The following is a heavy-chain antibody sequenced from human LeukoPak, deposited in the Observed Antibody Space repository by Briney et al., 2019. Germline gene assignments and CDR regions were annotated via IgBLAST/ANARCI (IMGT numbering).Heavy chain of an antibody. J-gene: IGHJ4*02. CDR3: ARYCSGGSCYPQGAVDY. V-gene: IGHV5-51*01. CDR2: IYPGDSDT. Sequence: GESLKISCKGSGYSFTSNWIGWVRQMPGKGLEWMGIIYPGDSDTRYSPSFQGQVTISADKSISTAYLQWSSLKASDTAMYYCARYCSGGSCYPQGAVDYWGQGTLVTVSS. CDR1: GYSFTSNW. D-gene: IGHD2-15*01.